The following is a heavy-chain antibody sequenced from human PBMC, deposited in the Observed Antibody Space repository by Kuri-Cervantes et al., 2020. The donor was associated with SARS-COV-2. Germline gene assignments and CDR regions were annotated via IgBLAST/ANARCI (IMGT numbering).Heavy chain of an antibody. CDR2: SSSSGSTI. D-gene: IGHD1-26*01. J-gene: IGHJ4*02. CDR1: GFTFSSYA. V-gene: IGHV3-48*03. CDR3: ARNEWEVFSGYYFDY. Sequence: GESLKISCAASGFTFSSYAVSWVRQAPGKGLEWVSYSSSSGSTIYYADSVKGRFTIYRDNAKNTLYLKMKSLQAEDTAVYDCARNEWEVFSGYYFDYWGQGSLVTVSS.